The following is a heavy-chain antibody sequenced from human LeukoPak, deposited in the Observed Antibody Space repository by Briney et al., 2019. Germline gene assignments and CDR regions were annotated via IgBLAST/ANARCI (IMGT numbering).Heavy chain of an antibody. CDR3: ARAPGRELLFGH. CDR2: INPSGGST. Sequence: ASVKVSCKASGYTFTSYYRHWVRQAPGQVLEWMGIINPSGGSTSYAQKFQGRVTMTRDTSTSTVYMELSSLRSEDTAVYYCARAPGRELLFGHWGQGTLVTVSS. J-gene: IGHJ4*02. D-gene: IGHD1-26*01. CDR1: GYTFTSYY. V-gene: IGHV1-46*01.